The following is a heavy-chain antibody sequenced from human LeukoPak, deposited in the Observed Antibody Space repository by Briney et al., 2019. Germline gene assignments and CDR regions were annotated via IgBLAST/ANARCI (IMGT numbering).Heavy chain of an antibody. J-gene: IGHJ4*02. CDR2: ISWNSGSI. V-gene: IGHV3-9*01. Sequence: PGRSLRLSCAVSGFIFDDYAMQWVRQAPGKGLEWDSGISWNSGSIGYGASVKGRFTISRDNAKNCLYLQMTSLRVEDTALYYCTKGWELISAFDYWGQGTLVTVSS. CDR1: GFIFDDYA. D-gene: IGHD1-26*01. CDR3: TKGWELISAFDY.